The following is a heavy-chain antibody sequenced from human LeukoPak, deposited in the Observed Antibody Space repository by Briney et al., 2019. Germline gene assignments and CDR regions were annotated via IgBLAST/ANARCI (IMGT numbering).Heavy chain of an antibody. CDR2: ISGSGGST. CDR1: GFTFSSYA. Sequence: PGGSLRLSCAASGFTFSSYAMGWVRQAPGKGLEWVSAISGSGGSTYYADSVKGRFTISRDNSKNTLCLQMNSLRAEDTAVYYCAKSVTGGFDCWGQGTLVTVSS. V-gene: IGHV3-23*01. D-gene: IGHD2-21*02. CDR3: AKSVTGGFDC. J-gene: IGHJ4*02.